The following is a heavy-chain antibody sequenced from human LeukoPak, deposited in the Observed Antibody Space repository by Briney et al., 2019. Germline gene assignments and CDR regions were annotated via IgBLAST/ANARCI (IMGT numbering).Heavy chain of an antibody. CDR3: AKDKAGYSSSWYVPPLDY. CDR2: ISGSGGST. D-gene: IGHD6-13*01. CDR1: GFTFSSYA. J-gene: IGHJ4*02. V-gene: IGHV3-23*01. Sequence: GGSLRLSCAASGFTFSSYAMSWVRQAPGKGLEWVSAISGSGGSTYYADSVKGRFTISRDNSKNTLYLQMNSLRAEDTAVYYCAKDKAGYSSSWYVPPLDYWGQGTLVTVSS.